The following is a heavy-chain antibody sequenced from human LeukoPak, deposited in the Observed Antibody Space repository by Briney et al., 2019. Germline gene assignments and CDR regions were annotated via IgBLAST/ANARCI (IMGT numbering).Heavy chain of an antibody. V-gene: IGHV4-34*01. CDR1: GGSISSYY. CDR3: ARGTIDY. Sequence: SETLSLTCTVSGGSISSYYWSWIRQPPGKGLEWIGEINHSGSTNYNPSLKSRVTISVDTSKNQFSLKLSSVTAADTAVYYCARGTIDYWGQGTLVTVSS. J-gene: IGHJ4*02. CDR2: INHSGST.